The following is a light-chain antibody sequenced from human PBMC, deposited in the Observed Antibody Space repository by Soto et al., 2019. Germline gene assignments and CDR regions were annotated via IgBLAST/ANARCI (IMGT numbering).Light chain of an antibody. CDR1: QTIYSN. CDR2: RAS. V-gene: IGKV3-20*01. Sequence: LSCRAGQTIYSNVAWYQQRPGQAPRLLIYRASTRATGVPARFSGSGSGTDFTLTISRLEPEDFAVYYCQQAGSSPRTFGQGTKVDIK. CDR3: QQAGSSPRT. J-gene: IGKJ1*01.